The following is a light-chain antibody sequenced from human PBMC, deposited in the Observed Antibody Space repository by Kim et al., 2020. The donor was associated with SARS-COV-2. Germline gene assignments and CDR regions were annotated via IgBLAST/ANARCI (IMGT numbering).Light chain of an antibody. CDR2: ATS. V-gene: IGKV3-20*01. Sequence: EIVLTQSPGTLSLSPGESVTLSCRATQSVSSTNLAWYHQRPGKAPRLLIYATSTRAKGIPDRFSGSGSGTDFTLTISRLEPEDFAVYYCQQYDNSLYTFGQGTKLEIK. J-gene: IGKJ2*01. CDR3: QQYDNSLYT. CDR1: QSVSSTN.